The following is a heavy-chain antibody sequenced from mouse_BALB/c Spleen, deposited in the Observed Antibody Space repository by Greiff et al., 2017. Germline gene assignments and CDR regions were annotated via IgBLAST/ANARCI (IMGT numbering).Heavy chain of an antibody. J-gene: IGHJ4*01. D-gene: IGHD2-1*01. Sequence: VQLKQSGAELVKPGASVKLSCTASGFNIKDTYMHWVKQRPEQGLEWIGRIDPANGNTKYDPKFQGKATITADTSSNTAYLQLSSLTSEDTAVYYCAHGNYPYYYAMDYWGQGTSVTVSS. V-gene: IGHV14-3*02. CDR2: IDPANGNT. CDR1: GFNIKDTY. CDR3: AHGNYPYYYAMDY.